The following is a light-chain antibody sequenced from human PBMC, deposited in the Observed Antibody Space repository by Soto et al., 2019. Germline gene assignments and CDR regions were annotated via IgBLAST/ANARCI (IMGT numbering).Light chain of an antibody. Sequence: EVVLTQSPGTLSVSPGERATLSCRASQSVSIKLVWYQQKPGQAPRLLIYDTSTRATGIPARFSGSGSGTDFTLTISSLEPEDFAVYYCQQRSNWPPWTFGQGTKVDIK. J-gene: IGKJ1*01. CDR1: QSVSIK. CDR3: QQRSNWPPWT. CDR2: DTS. V-gene: IGKV3-11*01.